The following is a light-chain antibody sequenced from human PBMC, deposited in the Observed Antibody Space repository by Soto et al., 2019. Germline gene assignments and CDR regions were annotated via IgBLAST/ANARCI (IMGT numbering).Light chain of an antibody. CDR3: QQYGSSPPVT. Sequence: IVVTQSPGTLSLSPGERATLSCRASQSVSSSYLAWYQQKPAQAPRLLIYGASSRATGIPDRFSGSGSGTDFTLTISRLEPEDFAVYYCQQYGSSPPVTFGGGTKVEIK. V-gene: IGKV3-20*01. J-gene: IGKJ4*01. CDR2: GAS. CDR1: QSVSSSY.